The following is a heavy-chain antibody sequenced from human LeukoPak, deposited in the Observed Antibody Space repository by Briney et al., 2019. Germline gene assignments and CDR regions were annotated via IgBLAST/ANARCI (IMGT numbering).Heavy chain of an antibody. CDR3: ARAIGIAVTGSPEYFQH. D-gene: IGHD6-19*01. CDR2: IIPILGIA. V-gene: IGHV1-69*04. CDR1: GGTFSSYA. Sequence: SVKVSCKASGGTFSSYAISWVRQAPGQGLEWMGRIIPILGIANYARKFQGRVTITADKSTSTAYMDLSSLRSEDTAVYYCARAIGIAVTGSPEYFQHWGQGTLVTVSS. J-gene: IGHJ1*01.